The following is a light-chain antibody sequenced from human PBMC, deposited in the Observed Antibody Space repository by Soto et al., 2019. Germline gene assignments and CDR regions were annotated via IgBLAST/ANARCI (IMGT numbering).Light chain of an antibody. Sequence: VALGGRRTITRMASQSVSSNLAWYQQKPGQAPRLLIYGASTRATGIPARFSGSGSCIEFTHTACGLGSEDLAVYYCEHHNNWARSSGEGTKVDIK. CDR3: EHHNNWARS. J-gene: IGKJ4*02. CDR2: GAS. V-gene: IGKV3-15*01. CDR1: QSVSSN.